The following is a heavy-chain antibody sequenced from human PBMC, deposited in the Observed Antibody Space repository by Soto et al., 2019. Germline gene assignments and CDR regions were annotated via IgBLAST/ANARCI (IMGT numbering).Heavy chain of an antibody. CDR3: ARDYDFWSGFLDY. CDR2: INPNSGGT. V-gene: IGHV1-2*04. D-gene: IGHD3-3*01. Sequence: ASVKVSCKASGYTFTGYYIHWVRQAPGQGLEWMGWINPNSGGTNYAQRFQGWVTMTRDTSISTAYMELSRLRSDDTAVYYCARDYDFWSGFLDYWGQGTLVTVSS. CDR1: GYTFTGYY. J-gene: IGHJ4*02.